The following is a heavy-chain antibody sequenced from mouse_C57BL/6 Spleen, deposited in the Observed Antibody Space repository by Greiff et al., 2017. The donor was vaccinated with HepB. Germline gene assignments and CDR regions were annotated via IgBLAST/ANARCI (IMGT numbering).Heavy chain of an antibody. CDR1: GYTFTSYW. J-gene: IGHJ4*01. V-gene: IGHV1-72*01. CDR3: ARDWDGYYLDY. D-gene: IGHD2-3*01. Sequence: QVQLQQPGAELVKPGASVKLSCKASGYTFTSYWMHWVKQRPGRGLEWIGRIDPKSGGTKYNEKFKSKATLTVDKPSSTAYMQLSSLTSEDSAVYYCARDWDGYYLDYWGQGTSVTVSS. CDR2: IDPKSGGT.